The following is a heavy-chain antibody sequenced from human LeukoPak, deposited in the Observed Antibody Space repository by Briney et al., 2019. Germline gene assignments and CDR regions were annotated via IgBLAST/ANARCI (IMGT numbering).Heavy chain of an antibody. Sequence: SETLSLTCTVSGDSISGYYWNWIRQPPMKGLEWIGYISYSGSTTYNPSLKSRVTISVDTSKNQFSLKLTSVTAADTAVYYCAREEQLVETHRTEPIEYWYFDLWGRGTLVTVSS. CDR3: AREEQLVETHRTEPIEYWYFDL. CDR1: GDSISGYY. D-gene: IGHD6-6*01. V-gene: IGHV4-59*01. CDR2: ISYSGST. J-gene: IGHJ2*01.